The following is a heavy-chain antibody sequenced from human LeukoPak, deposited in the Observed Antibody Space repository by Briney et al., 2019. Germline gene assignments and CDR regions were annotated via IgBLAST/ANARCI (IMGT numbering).Heavy chain of an antibody. V-gene: IGHV4-30-4*08. CDR2: IYYSGST. D-gene: IGHD2-2*01. J-gene: IGHJ4*02. Sequence: PSQTLSLTCTVSGGSISCGDYYWSWIRQPPGKGLEWIGYIYYSGSTYYNPSLKSRVTISVDTSKNQFSLKLSSVTAADTAVYYCASLIVVVPAPYYFDYWGQGTLVTVSS. CDR1: GGSISCGDYY. CDR3: ASLIVVVPAPYYFDY.